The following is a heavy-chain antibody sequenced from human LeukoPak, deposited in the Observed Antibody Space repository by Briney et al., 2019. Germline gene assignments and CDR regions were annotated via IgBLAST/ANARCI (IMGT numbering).Heavy chain of an antibody. D-gene: IGHD3-22*01. CDR2: ISSSSSYM. Sequence: PGGSLRLSCAVSGFTFNTYNMNWVRQAPGKGLEWVSTISSSSSYMYYADSVRGRFTISRDNAKNSLYLQMNSLRAEDTAVYYCANSRYDSSGYYGIIGYWGQGTLVTVSS. V-gene: IGHV3-21*01. CDR3: ANSRYDSSGYYGIIGY. CDR1: GFTFNTYN. J-gene: IGHJ4*02.